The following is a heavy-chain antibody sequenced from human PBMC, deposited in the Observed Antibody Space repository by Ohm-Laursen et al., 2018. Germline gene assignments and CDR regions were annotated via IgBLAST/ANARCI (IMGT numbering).Heavy chain of an antibody. CDR2: INPNSGGT. J-gene: IGHJ5*02. D-gene: IGHD6-13*01. V-gene: IGHV1-2*02. Sequence: GSSVKVSCKASGYTFTGYYMHWVRQAPGQGLEWMGWINPNSGGTNYAQKFQGRVTMTRDTSISTAYMELSRLRSDDTAVYYCARLRLYSSSFGGFDPWGQGTLVTVSS. CDR1: GYTFTGYY. CDR3: ARLRLYSSSFGGFDP.